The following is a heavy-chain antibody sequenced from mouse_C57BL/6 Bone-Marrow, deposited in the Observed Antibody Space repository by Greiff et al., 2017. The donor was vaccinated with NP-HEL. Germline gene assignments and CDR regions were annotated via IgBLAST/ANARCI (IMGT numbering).Heavy chain of an antibody. V-gene: IGHV5-17*01. Sequence: EVQVVESGGGLVKPGGSLKLSCAASGFTFSDYGMHWVRQAPEKGLAWVAYISSGSSTIYYADTVKGRFTISRDNAKNTLFLQMTSLRSEDTAMYYCARSYYGPFAYWGQGTLVTVSA. CDR2: ISSGSSTI. D-gene: IGHD2-10*01. CDR3: ARSYYGPFAY. CDR1: GFTFSDYG. J-gene: IGHJ3*01.